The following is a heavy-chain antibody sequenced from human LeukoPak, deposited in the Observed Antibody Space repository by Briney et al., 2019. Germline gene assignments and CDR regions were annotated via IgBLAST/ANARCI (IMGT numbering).Heavy chain of an antibody. CDR3: AKDPRVTITVTFHFEY. CDR1: EFTFSSYA. J-gene: IGHJ4*02. V-gene: IGHV3-23*01. D-gene: IGHD4-17*01. CDR2: ISGNGGST. Sequence: GRSLRLSCAASEFTFSSYAMSWVRQAPGKGLEWVSGISGNGGSTYYADSVKGRFTISRDNSKNTLYLQMNSLRAEDTAVYYCAKDPRVTITVTFHFEYWGQGTLVTVSS.